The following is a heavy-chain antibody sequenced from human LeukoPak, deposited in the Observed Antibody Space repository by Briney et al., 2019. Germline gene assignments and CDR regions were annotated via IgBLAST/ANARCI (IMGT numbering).Heavy chain of an antibody. Sequence: KSSETLSLTCTVSGGSISSSSYYWGWIRQPPGKGLEWIGSIYYSGSTYYNPSLKSRVTISVDTSKNQFSLKLSSVTAADTAVYYCARARGYSGYGDYWGQGTLVTVSS. CDR2: IYYSGST. V-gene: IGHV4-39*01. CDR3: ARARGYSGYGDY. D-gene: IGHD5-12*01. J-gene: IGHJ4*02. CDR1: GGSISSSSYY.